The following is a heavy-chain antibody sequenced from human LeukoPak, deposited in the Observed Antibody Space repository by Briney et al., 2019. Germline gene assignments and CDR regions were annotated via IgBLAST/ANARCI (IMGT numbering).Heavy chain of an antibody. V-gene: IGHV3-30*04. CDR3: ARDYGSGSYRRFDP. D-gene: IGHD3-10*01. J-gene: IGHJ5*02. CDR2: ISFDGNNT. CDR1: GFTFSSYA. Sequence: PGGSLRLSCVASGFTFSSYAMHWVRQAPGKGLEWVTIISFDGNNTYYADSVKGRFTISRDNSKNTLYLQMNSLRAEDTAVYYCARDYGSGSYRRFDPWGQGTLVTVSS.